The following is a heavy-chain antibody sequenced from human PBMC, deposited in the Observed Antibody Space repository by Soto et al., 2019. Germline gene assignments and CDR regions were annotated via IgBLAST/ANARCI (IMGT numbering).Heavy chain of an antibody. CDR3: ARRYCSSTSCYMGFDP. J-gene: IGHJ5*02. Sequence: SGPTLVNPTETLTLTCTFSGFSLSTYGMRVSWIRQSPGKALEWLARIDWDDGKFYSTSLKTRLSISKDTSKNQVVLTMTNMDPVDTATYYCARRYCSSTSCYMGFDPWGQGTRVTVSS. D-gene: IGHD2-2*02. V-gene: IGHV2-70*04. CDR1: GFSLSTYGMR. CDR2: IDWDDGK.